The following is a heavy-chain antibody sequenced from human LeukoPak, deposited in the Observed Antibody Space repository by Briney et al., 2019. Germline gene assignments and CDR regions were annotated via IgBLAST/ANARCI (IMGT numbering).Heavy chain of an antibody. V-gene: IGHV1-24*01. CDR2: FDPEDGKT. D-gene: IGHD6-6*01. J-gene: IGHJ5*02. CDR1: GYTLTELS. Sequence: ASVKLSCKVSGYTLTELSIHWVRQAPGKGLEWMGGFDPEDGKTIYSQKFQGRVTMTEDTSTATAYMALSSLRSDDTAVYYCIAKLEFSRSSLSVYNWFGHWGRGTLVTVSS. CDR3: IAKLEFSRSSLSVYNWFGH.